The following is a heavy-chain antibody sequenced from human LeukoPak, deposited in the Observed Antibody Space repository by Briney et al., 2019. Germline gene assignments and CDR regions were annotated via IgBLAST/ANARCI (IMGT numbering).Heavy chain of an antibody. V-gene: IGHV1-2*02. Sequence: ASVKVSCKASGYTFTGYYMHWVRQAPGQGLEWMGWINPNSGGTNYAQKCQGRVTMTRDTSISTAYMELSRLRSDDTAVYYCARATTLGVSPPPNCFDPWGERTPVTVSS. CDR2: INPNSGGT. J-gene: IGHJ5*02. CDR3: ARATTLGVSPPPNCFDP. CDR1: GYTFTGYY. D-gene: IGHD1-1*01.